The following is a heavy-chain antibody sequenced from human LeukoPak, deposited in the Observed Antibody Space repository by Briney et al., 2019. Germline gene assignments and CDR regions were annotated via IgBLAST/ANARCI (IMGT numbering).Heavy chain of an antibody. CDR2: IYYSGST. CDR3: ARSLYSSSWYYFDY. D-gene: IGHD6-13*01. Sequence: SETLSLTCTVSGGSISSYYWSWIRQPPGKGLEWIGYIYYSGSTNYNPSLKSRVTISVDTSKNQFSLKLSSVTAADTAVYYCARSLYSSSWYYFDYWDQGTLVTVSS. V-gene: IGHV4-59*01. CDR1: GGSISSYY. J-gene: IGHJ4*02.